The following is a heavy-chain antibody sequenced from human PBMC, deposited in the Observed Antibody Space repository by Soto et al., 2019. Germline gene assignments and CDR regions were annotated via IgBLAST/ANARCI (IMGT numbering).Heavy chain of an antibody. V-gene: IGHV4-34*01. CDR2: INHSGST. J-gene: IGHJ6*03. CDR1: GGSFSGYY. Sequence: QVQLQQWGAGLLKPSETLSLTCAVYGGSFSGYYWSWIRQPPGKGLEWIGEINHSGSTNYNPSLKSQVTISVDTSKNQLSLKLSSLTAAYTAVYSSARGGLISHVLFRRYYYYNLDVWGKGTTVTVSS. D-gene: IGHD2-8*01. CDR3: ARGGLISHVLFRRYYYYNLDV.